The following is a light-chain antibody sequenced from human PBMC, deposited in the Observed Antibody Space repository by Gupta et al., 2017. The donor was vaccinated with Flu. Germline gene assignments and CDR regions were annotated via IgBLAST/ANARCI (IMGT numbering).Light chain of an antibody. CDR1: QSVESSY. CDR2: GAI. V-gene: IGKV3-20*01. Sequence: CTLCSSPGGRATRSCWASQSVESSYLAWYQQKPGQAPRLLIYGAITRATGIPDRFSGSGSGTDFTLTISRLEPEDFAVYPCQQYDSPPRTFGQGTKLEIK. J-gene: IGKJ2*01. CDR3: QQYDSPPRT.